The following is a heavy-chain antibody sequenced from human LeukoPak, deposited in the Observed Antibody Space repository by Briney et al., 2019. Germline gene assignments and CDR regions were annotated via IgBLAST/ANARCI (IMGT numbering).Heavy chain of an antibody. J-gene: IGHJ4*02. D-gene: IGHD2-2*01. CDR3: ARDGDIVVVPAAELDY. CDR1: GYTFTSYD. Sequence: ASVKVSCKASGYTFTSYDINWVRQATGQGLEWMGWMNPNSGNSGYAQKFQGRVTMTRDTSTSTVYMELSSLRSEDTAVYYCARDGDIVVVPAAELDYWGQGTLVTVSS. V-gene: IGHV1-8*01. CDR2: MNPNSGNS.